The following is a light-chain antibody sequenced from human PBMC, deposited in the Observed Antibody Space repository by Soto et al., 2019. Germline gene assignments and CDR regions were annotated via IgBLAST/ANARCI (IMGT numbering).Light chain of an antibody. Sequence: EIVLTQSPGTLSLSPGERATLSCRASQSVSSSYLAWYQQKPGQAPRLLISGASNSATGIPERFSGSGSGTDFTLTIIRLEPEDFAVYYCQQYDNPFSFGAGTKVEIK. V-gene: IGKV3-20*01. CDR3: QQYDNPFS. CDR2: GAS. CDR1: QSVSSSY. J-gene: IGKJ4*01.